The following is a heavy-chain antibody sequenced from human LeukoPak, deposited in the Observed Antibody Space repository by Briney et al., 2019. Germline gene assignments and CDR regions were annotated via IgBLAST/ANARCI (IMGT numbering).Heavy chain of an antibody. CDR1: GFTFSSYI. V-gene: IGHV3-21*01. J-gene: IGHJ3*02. Sequence: GGSLRLSCAASGFTFSSYIMNWVRRAPGKGLEWVSFISSSTSYISYADSVKGRFTISRDNAKSSLWLQMNSLRAEDTAVYYCARATNGRFDIWGQGTMVTVSS. CDR2: ISSSTSYI. D-gene: IGHD2-8*01. CDR3: ARATNGRFDI.